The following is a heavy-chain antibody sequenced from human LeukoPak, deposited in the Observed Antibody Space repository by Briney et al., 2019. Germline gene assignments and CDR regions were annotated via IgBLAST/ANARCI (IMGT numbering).Heavy chain of an antibody. V-gene: IGHV3-53*01. Sequence: GGSLRLSRAASGFTVSGNYMSWVRQAPGKGLEWVSAINSGDRTHYAASVKGRFTISRDNSKNTLYLQMNSLRAEDTAVYYCAKDGLRVDYWGQGTLVTVSS. J-gene: IGHJ4*02. CDR3: AKDGLRVDY. CDR2: INSGDRT. D-gene: IGHD4-17*01. CDR1: GFTVSGNY.